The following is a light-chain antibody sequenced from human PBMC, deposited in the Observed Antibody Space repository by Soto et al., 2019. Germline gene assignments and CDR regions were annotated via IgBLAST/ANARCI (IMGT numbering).Light chain of an antibody. CDR3: QQSYSTPYT. CDR1: QSISSY. J-gene: IGKJ2*01. CDR2: SAS. V-gene: IGKV1-39*01. Sequence: DLQMTQSPSSLSASVGDRVTITCRASQSISSYLHWYQQKPGKAPKLLIYSASSLPSGVPSRFSGSGSGTDFTLTISSLQPEDFATYYCQQSYSTPYTFGQGTKLEIK.